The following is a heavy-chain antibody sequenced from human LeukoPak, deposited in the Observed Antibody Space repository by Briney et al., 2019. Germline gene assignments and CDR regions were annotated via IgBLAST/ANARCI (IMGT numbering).Heavy chain of an antibody. J-gene: IGHJ6*03. CDR3: ARAVVGYRPYYYYYMDV. CDR2: IYYSGST. V-gene: IGHV4-59*01. D-gene: IGHD5-12*01. Sequence: SETLSLTCTVSGGSISSYYWSWIRQPPGKGLEWIGYIYYSGSTNYNPSLKSRVTISVDTSKNQFSLKLSSVTAADTAVCYCARAVVGYRPYYYYYMDVWGKGTTVTVSS. CDR1: GGSISSYY.